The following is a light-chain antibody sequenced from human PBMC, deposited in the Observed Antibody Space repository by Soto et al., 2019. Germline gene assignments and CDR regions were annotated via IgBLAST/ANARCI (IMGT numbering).Light chain of an antibody. V-gene: IGKV1-17*03. CDR2: DSS. CDR3: LQYISHQLT. J-gene: IGKJ4*02. Sequence: DIQMTQSPSAMSASLGDRFTITCRASQGIGNSLAWFQQKPGKVPKRLIYDSSTLQSGVPSSFSGSGSGTAFTLIISSLQPEDFATYYCLQYISHQLTFGGGTKVDIK. CDR1: QGIGNS.